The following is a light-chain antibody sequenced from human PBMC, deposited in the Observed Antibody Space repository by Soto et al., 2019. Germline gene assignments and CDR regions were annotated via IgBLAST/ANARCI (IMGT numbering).Light chain of an antibody. CDR1: QSVSSGY. J-gene: IGKJ5*01. Sequence: EFVLTQSPGTLSLSPGERATLSCRASQSVSSGYLAWYQQKPGQAPRLLIYGASSRATGIPDRFSGSGSGTVFTLTISRLETEDFAVYYCQQYGSSPITFGQGTRLEIK. CDR3: QQYGSSPIT. V-gene: IGKV3-20*01. CDR2: GAS.